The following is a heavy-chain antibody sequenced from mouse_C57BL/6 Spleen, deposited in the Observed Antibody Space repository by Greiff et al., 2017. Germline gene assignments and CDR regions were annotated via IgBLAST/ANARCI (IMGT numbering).Heavy chain of an antibody. CDR1: GFTFSDYY. D-gene: IGHD4-1*01. CDR2: INYDGSST. CDR3: ARNWDAYAMDY. Sequence: DVKLVESEGGLVQPGSSMKLSCTASGFTFSDYYMAWVRQVPEKGLEWVANINYDGSSTYYLDSLKSRFIISRDNAKNILYLQMSSLKSEDTATYYCARNWDAYAMDYWGQGTSVTVSS. V-gene: IGHV5-16*01. J-gene: IGHJ4*01.